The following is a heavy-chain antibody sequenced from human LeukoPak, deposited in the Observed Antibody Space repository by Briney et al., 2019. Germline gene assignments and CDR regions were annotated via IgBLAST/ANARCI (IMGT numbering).Heavy chain of an antibody. CDR1: GYTFTGYY. Sequence: ASVKVSCKASGYTFTGYYMHWVRQAPGQGLEWMGWINPNSGGTNYAQTFQGRVTMTRDTSITTAYMELSRLSSEDTAVYYCARHPGKVTNDWYFDLWGRGTLVTVSS. V-gene: IGHV1-2*02. CDR3: ARHPGKVTNDWYFDL. J-gene: IGHJ2*01. D-gene: IGHD4-23*01. CDR2: INPNSGGT.